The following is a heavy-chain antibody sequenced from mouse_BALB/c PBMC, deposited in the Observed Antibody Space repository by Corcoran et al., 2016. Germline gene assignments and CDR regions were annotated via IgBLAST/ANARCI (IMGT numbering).Heavy chain of an antibody. CDR3: STGSSYFDY. V-gene: IGHV14-3*02. Sequence: EVHLQQSGAELVKPGASVKLSCTASGFNIKDNYMHWVKQRPEQGLEWIGRIDPANGNTKYDPKFQGKATITADTSSNTAYLQLSSLTSEDTAVYYCSTGSSYFDYWGQGTTLTVSS. CDR1: GFNIKDNY. J-gene: IGHJ2*01. CDR2: IDPANGNT. D-gene: IGHD1-1*01.